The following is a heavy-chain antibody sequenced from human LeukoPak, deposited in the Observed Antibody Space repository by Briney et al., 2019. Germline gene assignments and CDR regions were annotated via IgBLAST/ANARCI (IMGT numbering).Heavy chain of an antibody. CDR1: GFTFSSYW. CDR2: IRYDGRNK. J-gene: IGHJ4*02. V-gene: IGHV3-30*02. CDR3: AKEQVYCTGGSCYFDYFDY. D-gene: IGHD2-15*01. Sequence: PGGSLRLSCAASGFTFSSYWMSWVRQAPGKGLERVAFIRYDGRNKYYADSVKGLFTISRDNSKNTLYLQMNSLRAEDTAVYYCAKEQVYCTGGSCYFDYFDYWGQGTLVTVSS.